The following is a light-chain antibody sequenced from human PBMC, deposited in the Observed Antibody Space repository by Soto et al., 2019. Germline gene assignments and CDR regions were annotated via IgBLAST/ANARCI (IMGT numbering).Light chain of an antibody. CDR3: QQYIRWPLT. CDR1: QSLSSN. J-gene: IGKJ4*01. Sequence: EIVMTQSPATLSVSPGERATLSCRASQSLSSNLAWYQQKPGQAPSLLIYGASTRATGTPARFSGSGSGTEFTLTISSLQSEDFAVYYCQQYIRWPLTFGGGTKVDI. V-gene: IGKV3-15*01. CDR2: GAS.